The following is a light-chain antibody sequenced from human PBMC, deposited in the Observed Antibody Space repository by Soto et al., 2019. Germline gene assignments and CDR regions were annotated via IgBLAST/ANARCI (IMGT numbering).Light chain of an antibody. V-gene: IGKV3-20*01. J-gene: IGKJ1*01. CDR1: QSVSSSY. CDR3: QQYGSSSWT. Sequence: EIVLTQSPGTLSFSPGERATLSCRASQSVSSSYLAWYQQKPGQAPRLLIYGASSRATGIPDRFSGSGSGIDFTLTISRLEPEDFAVYYCQQYGSSSWTFGQGTKVDIK. CDR2: GAS.